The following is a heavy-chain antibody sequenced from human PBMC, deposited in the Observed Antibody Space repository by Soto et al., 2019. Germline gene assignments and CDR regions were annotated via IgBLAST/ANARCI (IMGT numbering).Heavy chain of an antibody. V-gene: IGHV3-43*01. CDR2: ISWDGRST. J-gene: IGHJ5*02. D-gene: IGHD3-22*01. Sequence: EVQLVESGGVVVQPGGSLRLSCAASGFTFDDYTMHWVRQAPGKGLEWVSLISWDGRSTYYADSVKGRFTISRDNSKNSLYLQMNSLRTDDIALHYCAKEILQDPYASSRYGSWGQGTLVTVSS. CDR3: AKEILQDPYASSRYGS. CDR1: GFTFDDYT.